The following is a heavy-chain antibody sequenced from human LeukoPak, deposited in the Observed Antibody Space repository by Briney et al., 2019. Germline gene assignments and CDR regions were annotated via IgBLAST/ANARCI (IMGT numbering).Heavy chain of an antibody. CDR2: ISSSSTYI. CDR3: ARVGGSSSRWFDP. J-gene: IGHJ5*02. D-gene: IGHD6-6*01. CDR1: GFTFSSYS. V-gene: IGHV3-21*01. Sequence: PGGSLRLSCAASGFTFSSYSMTWVRQAPGKGLEWVSSISSSSTYIYYADSVRGRFTISRDNAKNSLFLQMNSLRAEDTAVYYRARVGGSSSRWFDPWGQGTLVTVSS.